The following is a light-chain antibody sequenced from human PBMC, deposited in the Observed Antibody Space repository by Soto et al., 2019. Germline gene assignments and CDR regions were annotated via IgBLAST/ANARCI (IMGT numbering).Light chain of an antibody. CDR2: GVS. CDR3: YSSRSSSSTVYV. Sequence: QSALTQPVSVSGSPGQSITISCVGTRSDIGHSNYVSWYQQHPGKAPKLMIYGVSNRPSGVSTRFSGSKSSNTAALTISGLQAEDEDDDFCYSSRSSSSTVYVFGTGTKLTVL. J-gene: IGLJ1*01. CDR1: RSDIGHSNY. V-gene: IGLV2-14*03.